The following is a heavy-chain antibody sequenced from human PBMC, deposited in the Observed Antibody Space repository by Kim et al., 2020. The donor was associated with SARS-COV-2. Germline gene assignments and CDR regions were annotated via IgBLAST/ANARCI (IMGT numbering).Heavy chain of an antibody. V-gene: IGHV3-33*01. CDR1: GFTFRSHG. CDR2: IWYDGSNK. CDR3: ARDPSRLEWLFGGTGSQDYYYYGMDV. J-gene: IGHJ6*02. D-gene: IGHD3-3*01. Sequence: GGSLRLSCAVSGFTFRSHGMHWVRQAPGKGLEWVAVIWYDGSNKNYADPVKGRFIISRDNSKNTLYLQMNSLRVEDTAVYYCARDPSRLEWLFGGTGSQDYYYYGMDVWGQGTTVTVSS.